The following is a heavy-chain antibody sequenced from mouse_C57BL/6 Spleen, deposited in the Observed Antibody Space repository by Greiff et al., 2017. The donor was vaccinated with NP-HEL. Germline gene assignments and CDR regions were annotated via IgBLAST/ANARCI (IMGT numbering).Heavy chain of an antibody. J-gene: IGHJ4*01. CDR2: IYPGSGST. CDR3: ARWDYYGSIYYAMDY. CDR1: GYTFTSYW. Sequence: QVQLKQPGAELVKPGASVKMSCKASGYTFTSYWITWVKQRPGQGLEWIGDIYPGSGSTNYNEKFKSKATLTVDTSSSTAYMQLSSLTSEDSAVYYCARWDYYGSIYYAMDYWGQGTSVTVSS. V-gene: IGHV1-55*01. D-gene: IGHD1-1*01.